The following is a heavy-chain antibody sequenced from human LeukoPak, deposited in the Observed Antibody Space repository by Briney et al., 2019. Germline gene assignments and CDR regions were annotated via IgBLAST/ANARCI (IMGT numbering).Heavy chain of an antibody. CDR2: IYRGGST. D-gene: IGHD3-10*01. V-gene: IGHV3-53*01. CDR1: GFSVSDNY. Sequence: GGSLRLSCATSGFSVSDNYMTWVRQAPGKGLEWVSVIYRGGSTYYADSVKGRFTISRDNSKNMVYLQMNSLRVEDTAVYYCARGEAYGSGNHYRGGAFDIWGQGTMVTVSS. CDR3: ARGEAYGSGNHYRGGAFDI. J-gene: IGHJ3*02.